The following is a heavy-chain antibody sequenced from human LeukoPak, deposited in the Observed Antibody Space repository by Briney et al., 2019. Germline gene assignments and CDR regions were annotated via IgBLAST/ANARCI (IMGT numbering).Heavy chain of an antibody. CDR2: IYYSGST. CDR1: GGSISSYY. J-gene: IGHJ4*02. D-gene: IGHD6-19*01. Sequence: SETLSLTCTVSGGSISSYYWSWIRQPPGKGLEWIGYIYYSGSTKYNPSLKSRVTMSIDTSKNQFSLNLYSVTAADTAVYYCATNYTAVSAFDSWGQGTLVTVSS. V-gene: IGHV4-59*12. CDR3: ATNYTAVSAFDS.